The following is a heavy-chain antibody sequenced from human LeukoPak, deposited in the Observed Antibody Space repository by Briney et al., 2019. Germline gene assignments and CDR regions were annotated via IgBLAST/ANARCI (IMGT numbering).Heavy chain of an antibody. V-gene: IGHV3-11*04. CDR3: ARDPAATGWFDP. CDR2: ISSSGSTI. J-gene: IGHJ5*02. CDR1: RFSFDYFY. D-gene: IGHD2-15*01. Sequence: GGSLRLSCAASRFSFDYFYMTWVRQAPGKGLEWVAYISSSGSTIDYAESVKGRFTISRDNAKNSLYLQMNSLRAEDTAVYYCARDPAATGWFDPWGQGTLVTVSS.